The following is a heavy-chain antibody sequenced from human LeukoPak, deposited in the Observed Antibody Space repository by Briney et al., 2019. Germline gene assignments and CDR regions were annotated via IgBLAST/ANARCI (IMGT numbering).Heavy chain of an antibody. CDR2: IKSKTDGGTT. J-gene: IGHJ5*02. CDR3: TTAIYCSGGSCCSDWFDP. Sequence: GGSLRLSCAASGFTFSNAWMSWVRQAPGKGLEWVGRIKSKTDGGTTDYAAPVKGRFTISRDDSKNMLYLQMNSLKTEDTAVYYCTTAIYCSGGSCCSDWFDPWGQGTLVTVSS. D-gene: IGHD2-15*01. V-gene: IGHV3-15*01. CDR1: GFTFSNAW.